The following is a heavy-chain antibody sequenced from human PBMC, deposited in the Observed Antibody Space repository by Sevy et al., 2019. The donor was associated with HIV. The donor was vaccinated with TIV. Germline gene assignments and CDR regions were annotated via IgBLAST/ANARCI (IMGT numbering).Heavy chain of an antibody. V-gene: IGHV3-23*01. D-gene: IGHD6-13*01. Sequence: GGSLRLSCVVSGYSFSSYAISWVRQAPGKGLEWVSTINGRGGSTYYADSVKGRFTISRDNPKNTLFLQMINLRVDDTAIYSCARPSPWRAAAAAVFDYNWGQGTLVTVSS. CDR1: GYSFSSYA. CDR3: ARPSPWRAAAAAVFDYN. J-gene: IGHJ4*02. CDR2: INGRGGST.